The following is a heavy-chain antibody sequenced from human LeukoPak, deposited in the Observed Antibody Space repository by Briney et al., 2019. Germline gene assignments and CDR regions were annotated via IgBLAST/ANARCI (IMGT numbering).Heavy chain of an antibody. J-gene: IGHJ6*02. V-gene: IGHV3-33*01. CDR1: GFTFSSYG. CDR2: IWYDGSNK. Sequence: GGSLRLSCAASGFTFSSYGMHWVRQAPGKGLEWVAVIWYDGSNKYYADSVKGRFTISRDNSKNTLYLQMNSLRAEDTAVYYCARDAFPYGMDVWGQGTTVTVSS. CDR3: ARDAFPYGMDV.